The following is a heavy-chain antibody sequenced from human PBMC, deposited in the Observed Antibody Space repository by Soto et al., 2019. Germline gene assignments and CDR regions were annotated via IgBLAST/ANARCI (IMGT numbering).Heavy chain of an antibody. CDR3: ARDTYVGAAAGSWFDP. V-gene: IGHV3-7*03. CDR1: GFTFSSYW. Sequence: EVQLVESGGGLVQPGGSLRLSCAASGFTFSSYWMSWVRQAPGKGLEWVANIKQDGSEKYYVDSVKGRFTISRDNAKNSLDVQVNSLRAEGTAVYYCARDTYVGAAAGSWFDPWGQGTLVTVSS. D-gene: IGHD6-13*01. J-gene: IGHJ5*02. CDR2: IKQDGSEK.